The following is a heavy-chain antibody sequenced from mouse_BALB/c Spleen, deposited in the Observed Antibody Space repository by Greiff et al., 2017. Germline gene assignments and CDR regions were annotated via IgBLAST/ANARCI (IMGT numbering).Heavy chain of an antibody. CDR3: ARGEGVRYAMDY. Sequence: EVKVEESGGGLVKPGGSLKLSCAASGFTFSDYYMYWVRQTREKRLEWVATISDGGSYTYYPDSVKGRFTISRDNAKNNLYLQMSSLKSEDTAMYYCARGEGVRYAMDYWGQGTSVTVSS. CDR1: GFTFSDYY. CDR2: ISDGGSYT. J-gene: IGHJ4*01. V-gene: IGHV5-4*02. D-gene: IGHD2-14*01.